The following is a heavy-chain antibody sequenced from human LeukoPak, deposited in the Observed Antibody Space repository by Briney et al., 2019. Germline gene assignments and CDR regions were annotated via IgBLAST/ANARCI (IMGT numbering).Heavy chain of an antibody. J-gene: IGHJ4*02. V-gene: IGHV4-34*01. CDR1: GGSFSGYY. Sequence: SETLSLTCAVYGGSFSGYYWSWIRQPPGKGLEWIGEINHSGSTNYNPSLKSRVTISVDTSKNQFPLKLSSVTAADTAVYYCARTAVVPAAMIDYWGQGTLVTVSS. CDR3: ARTAVVPAAMIDY. D-gene: IGHD2-2*01. CDR2: INHSGST.